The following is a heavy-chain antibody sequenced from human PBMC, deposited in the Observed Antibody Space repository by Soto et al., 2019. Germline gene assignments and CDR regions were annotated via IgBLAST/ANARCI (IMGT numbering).Heavy chain of an antibody. J-gene: IGHJ4*02. Sequence: EVQLLESGGGLVQPGGSLRLSCAASGFMFDTYAMSWVRLAPGKGLEWVSGMSSSGGTSYYADSVKGRFTISRDNPKNTLHLQIDRLRAEDTALYYCARGGIGWKGFDYWGQGTLVTVSS. CDR2: MSSSGGTS. D-gene: IGHD6-19*01. CDR1: GFMFDTYA. V-gene: IGHV3-23*01. CDR3: ARGGIGWKGFDY.